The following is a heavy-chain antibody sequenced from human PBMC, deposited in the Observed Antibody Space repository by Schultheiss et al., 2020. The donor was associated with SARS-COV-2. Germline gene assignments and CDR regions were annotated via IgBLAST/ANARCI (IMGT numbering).Heavy chain of an antibody. CDR2: INSDGSTT. D-gene: IGHD2-15*01. CDR1: GFTFDDYG. V-gene: IGHV3-74*03. J-gene: IGHJ4*02. Sequence: GESLKISCAASGFTFDDYGMSWVRQAPGKGLVWVSLINSDGSTTTYADSVKGRFTVSRDNAKNTLYLQMNSLRAEDTAVYYCARQGGGSCGSCYYWGQGTLVTVSS. CDR3: ARQGGGSCGSCYY.